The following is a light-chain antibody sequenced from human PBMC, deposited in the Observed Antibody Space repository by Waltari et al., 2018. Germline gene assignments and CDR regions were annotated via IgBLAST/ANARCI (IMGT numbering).Light chain of an antibody. V-gene: IGKV3-11*01. Sequence: EIVLKQSPATLSSSPADRATLSCRASQSISSYLAWYQQKPGQAPRLLIYDASTRATGIPARFSGSGSVTDFTLTISSLEPEDFAIYYCQQRSKSFTFGPGTKVDMK. CDR1: QSISSY. CDR3: QQRSKSFT. CDR2: DAS. J-gene: IGKJ3*01.